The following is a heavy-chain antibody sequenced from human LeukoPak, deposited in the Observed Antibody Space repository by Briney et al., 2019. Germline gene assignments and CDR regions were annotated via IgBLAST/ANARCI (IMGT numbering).Heavy chain of an antibody. CDR3: ARVPYSSGWYDY. J-gene: IGHJ4*02. D-gene: IGHD6-19*01. CDR2: IYYSGST. V-gene: IGHV4-59*12. Sequence: SETLSLTCTVSGGSISSYYWSWIRQPPGKGLEWIGYIYYSGSTNYNPSLKNRLTMSVDMSKNQFSLKLSSVTAADTAVYYCARVPYSSGWYDYWGQGTLVTVSS. CDR1: GGSISSYY.